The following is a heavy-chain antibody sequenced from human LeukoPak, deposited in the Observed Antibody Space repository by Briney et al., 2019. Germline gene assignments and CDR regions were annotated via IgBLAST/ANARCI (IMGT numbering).Heavy chain of an antibody. CDR2: IYTSGTT. CDR3: ARNNNWGDAGYYYYMDV. Sequence: SETLSLTCTVSGGSISSYYWSWIRQSAGRGLEWIGRIYTSGTTNYNPSLKSRVTMSVDTSKNQFSLKLTSVTAADTAVYYCARNNNWGDAGYYYYMDVWGKGTTVTASS. V-gene: IGHV4-4*07. J-gene: IGHJ6*03. CDR1: GGSISSYY. D-gene: IGHD7-27*01.